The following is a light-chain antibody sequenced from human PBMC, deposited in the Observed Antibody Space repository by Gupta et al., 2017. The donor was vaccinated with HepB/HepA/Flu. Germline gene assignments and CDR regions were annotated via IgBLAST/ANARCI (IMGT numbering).Light chain of an antibody. CDR2: AAS. CDR3: QQHNSYPRT. Sequence: DSQLTQSPSFLSASVGDRVPIPCRASQGISSDLAWYQQKPGKAPKPLIYAASTWQSGVPARFSGSGSGTDFTLTISSLQPEDFATYYCQQHNSYPRTFGQGTKVEIK. J-gene: IGKJ1*01. CDR1: QGISSD. V-gene: IGKV1-9*01.